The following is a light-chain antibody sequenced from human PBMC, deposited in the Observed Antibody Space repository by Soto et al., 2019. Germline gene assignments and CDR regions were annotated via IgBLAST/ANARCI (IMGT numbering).Light chain of an antibody. CDR1: QTISRNF. CDR3: QQYDGSPQT. J-gene: IGKJ1*01. V-gene: IGKV3-20*01. CDR2: GAS. Sequence: IALTQSPGTLSLSPLERATLSFMASQTISRNFLAWYQQKPGQAPRLLIYGASKRATGIPDRFSGSGSGAEFTLTISRLEPEDFGVYHCQQYDGSPQTFGQGTKVDI.